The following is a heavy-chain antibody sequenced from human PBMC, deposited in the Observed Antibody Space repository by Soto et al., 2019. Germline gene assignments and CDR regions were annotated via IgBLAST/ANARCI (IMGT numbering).Heavy chain of an antibody. Sequence: GGSLRLSCAASGFTFSSYAMSWVRQAPGKGLEWVSAISGSGGSTYYADSVKGRFTISRDNSKNTLYLQMNSLRAEDTAVYYCAKRVKNIVVVPARGAFDIWGQGTMVTVSS. CDR1: GFTFSSYA. D-gene: IGHD2-2*01. V-gene: IGHV3-23*01. CDR2: ISGSGGST. J-gene: IGHJ3*02. CDR3: AKRVKNIVVVPARGAFDI.